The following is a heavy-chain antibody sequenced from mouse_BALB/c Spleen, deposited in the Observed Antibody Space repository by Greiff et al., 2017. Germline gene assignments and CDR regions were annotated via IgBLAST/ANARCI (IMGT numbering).Heavy chain of an antibody. CDR2: ISSGGST. D-gene: IGHD1-1*01. V-gene: IGHV5-6-5*01. CDR1: GFTFSSYA. J-gene: IGHJ1*01. CDR3: ARGDQYYGSSYWYFDV. Sequence: EVQLQESGGGLVKPGGSLKLSCAASGFTFSSYAMSWVRQTPEKRLEWVASISSGGSTYYPDSVKGRFTISRDNARNILYLQMSSLRSEDTAMYYCARGDQYYGSSYWYFDVWGAGTTVTVSS.